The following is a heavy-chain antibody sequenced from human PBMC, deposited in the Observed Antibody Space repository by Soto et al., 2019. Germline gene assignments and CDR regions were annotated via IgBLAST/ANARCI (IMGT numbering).Heavy chain of an antibody. V-gene: IGHV1-69*02. CDR3: ARNPNPYYYDSSGYYTNWFDP. Sequence: ASVKVSCKASGGTFSSYTISWVLQAPGQGLEWMGRIIPILGIANYAQKFQGRVTITADKSTSTACMELSSLRSEDTAVYYCARNPNPYYYDSSGYYTNWFDPWGQGTLVTVSS. D-gene: IGHD3-22*01. J-gene: IGHJ5*02. CDR2: IIPILGIA. CDR1: GGTFSSYT.